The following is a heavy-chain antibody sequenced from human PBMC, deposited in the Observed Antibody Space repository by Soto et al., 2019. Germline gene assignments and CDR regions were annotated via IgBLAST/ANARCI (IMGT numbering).Heavy chain of an antibody. CDR3: ARLVYDTRLNYMYFDF. J-gene: IGHJ4*02. CDR2: IFHDGTA. CDR1: GVSLTNRNW. V-gene: IGHV4-4*02. D-gene: IGHD3-10*01. Sequence: SETLSLTCAVSGVSLTNRNWWTWVRQSPQRGLEYIGEIFHDGTANYYPSFERRVAMSVDTSRNQFSLKLTSVTAADTAVYFCARLVYDTRLNYMYFDFWGPGTLVTV.